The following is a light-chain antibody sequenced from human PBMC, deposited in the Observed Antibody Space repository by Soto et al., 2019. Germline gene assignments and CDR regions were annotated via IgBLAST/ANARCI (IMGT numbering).Light chain of an antibody. CDR1: QSISSNF. V-gene: IGKV3-20*01. CDR3: QQYSTSSCT. J-gene: IGKJ4*01. Sequence: EIVLTQSPGTLSLSPGERATLSCRAGQSISSNFLAWYQQKPDQPHILLIYGAYSMATGIPSRFSGSGSGTDFTLTISRLEPDDFAVYFCQQYSTSSCTFGEGTKVEIK. CDR2: GAY.